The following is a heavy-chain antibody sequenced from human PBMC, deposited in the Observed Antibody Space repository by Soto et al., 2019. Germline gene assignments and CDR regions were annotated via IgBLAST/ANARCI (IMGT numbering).Heavy chain of an antibody. CDR2: INHSGST. CDR3: AREQSTVTTVDRFDY. CDR1: GGSFSGYY. J-gene: IGHJ4*02. Sequence: PSETLSLTCAVYGGSFSGYYWSWIRQPPGKGLEWIGEINHSGSTNYNPSLKSRVTISVDTSKNQFSLKLSSVTAADTAVYYCAREQSTVTTVDRFDYWGQGTLVTVSS. D-gene: IGHD4-17*01. V-gene: IGHV4-34*01.